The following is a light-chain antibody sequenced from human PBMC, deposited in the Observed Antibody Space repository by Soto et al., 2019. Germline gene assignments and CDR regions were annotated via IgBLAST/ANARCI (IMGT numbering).Light chain of an antibody. CDR2: DAS. CDR3: QQSSNWPPWT. J-gene: IGKJ1*01. CDR1: QSVGTS. V-gene: IGKV3-11*01. Sequence: TQSPSTLSASVGDRVTITCRASQSVGTSLAWFQQKPGQAPRLLIYDASVRATGIPARFSGSGSGTDFTLTISRLQPEDIAMYYCQQSSNWPPWTFGRGTRVEI.